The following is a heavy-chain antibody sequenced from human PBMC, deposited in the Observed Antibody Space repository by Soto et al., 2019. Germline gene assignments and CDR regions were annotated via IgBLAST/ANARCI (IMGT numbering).Heavy chain of an antibody. D-gene: IGHD2-15*01. CDR2: ISGSGATT. Sequence: EVQLLESGGRLVQPGGSLRLSCAASGFTFSRYALNWVRQAPGKGLEWVSTISGSGATTNYADSVKGRFTISRDNSKNTLYLQMNSLRAEDTALHYCAKYRLLPGQFDYWGQGTLVTVSS. CDR3: AKYRLLPGQFDY. J-gene: IGHJ4*02. V-gene: IGHV3-23*01. CDR1: GFTFSRYA.